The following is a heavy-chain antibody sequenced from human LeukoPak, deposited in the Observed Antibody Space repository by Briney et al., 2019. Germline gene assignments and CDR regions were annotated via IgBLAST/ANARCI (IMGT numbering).Heavy chain of an antibody. J-gene: IGHJ4*02. D-gene: IGHD6-13*01. CDR3: ARARIAAAGTVFGY. CDR2: IYTSGST. V-gene: IGHV4-61*02. Sequence: SQTLSLTCTVSGGSISSGSYYWSWIRQPAGKGLEWIGRIYTSGSTNYNPSLKSRVTISVDTSKNQFFLKLSSVTAADTAVYYCARARIAAAGTVFGYWGQGTLVTVSS. CDR1: GGSISSGSYY.